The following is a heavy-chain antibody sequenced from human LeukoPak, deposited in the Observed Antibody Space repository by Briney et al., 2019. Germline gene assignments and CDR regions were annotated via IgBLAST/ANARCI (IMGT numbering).Heavy chain of an antibody. CDR3: AREYGYNYSWFDP. Sequence: SETLSLTCTVSGGSISSHCWSWIRQPPGKGLEWIGYIYYSGSTNYNPSLKSRVTISVDTSKNQFSLKLSSVTAADTAVYYCAREYGYNYSWFDPWGQGTLVTVSS. CDR1: GGSISSHC. J-gene: IGHJ5*02. D-gene: IGHD5-24*01. CDR2: IYYSGST. V-gene: IGHV4-59*11.